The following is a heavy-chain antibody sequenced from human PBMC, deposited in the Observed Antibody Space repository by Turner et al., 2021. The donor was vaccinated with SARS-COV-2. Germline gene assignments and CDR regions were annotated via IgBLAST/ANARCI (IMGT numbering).Heavy chain of an antibody. Sequence: EVKLAQSGGGLVQSGGSFRPSCAASGLTVSSNYMSWVRQAPGKGLEWVSVIYSGGSTYYADSVKGRFTISRDNSKNTLYLQMNSLRAEDTAVYYCARDLMEVGGMDVWGQGTTVTVSS. CDR2: IYSGGST. J-gene: IGHJ6*02. V-gene: IGHV3-53*01. D-gene: IGHD3-3*01. CDR3: ARDLMEVGGMDV. CDR1: GLTVSSNY.